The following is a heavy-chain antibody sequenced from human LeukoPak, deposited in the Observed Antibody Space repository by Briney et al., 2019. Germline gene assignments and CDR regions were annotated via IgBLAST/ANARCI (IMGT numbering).Heavy chain of an antibody. CDR2: ISSSSSYI. CDR3: AKGRSDSYYDAFDI. D-gene: IGHD1-26*01. Sequence: GGSLRLSCAASGFTFSSYSMNWVRQAPGKGLEWVSSISSSSSYIYYADSVKGRFTISRDNAKNSLYLQMNSLRAEDTAVYYCAKGRSDSYYDAFDIWGQGTMVTVSS. V-gene: IGHV3-21*04. CDR1: GFTFSSYS. J-gene: IGHJ3*02.